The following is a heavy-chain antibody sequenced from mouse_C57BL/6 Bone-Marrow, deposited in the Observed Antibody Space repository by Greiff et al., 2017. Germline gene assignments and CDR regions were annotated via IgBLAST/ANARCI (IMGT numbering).Heavy chain of an antibody. Sequence: QVQLQQSGAELVRPGASVTLSCKASGYTFTDYEMHWVKQTPVHGLEWIGAIDPETGGTAYNQKFQGKAILTADKSSSTAYMELRLLTSEDSAIDYCTRRDYYGRREFCDYWGQGKTLTVSS. CDR3: TRRDYYGRREFCDY. D-gene: IGHD1-1*01. V-gene: IGHV1-15*01. J-gene: IGHJ2*01. CDR1: GYTFTDYE. CDR2: IDPETGGT.